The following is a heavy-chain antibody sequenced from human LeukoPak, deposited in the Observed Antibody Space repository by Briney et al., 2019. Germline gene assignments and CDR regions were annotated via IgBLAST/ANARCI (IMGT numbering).Heavy chain of an antibody. V-gene: IGHV4-59*02. CDR3: ATTSSAGPTDIVVEAGYYYGMDV. J-gene: IGHJ6*02. CDR1: GGSVSGYY. Sequence: SETLSLTCVVSGGSVSGYYWGWIRQPPGRGLEWIGYVYYSGSTNYNPSFKSRITISVDTSRNQFSLQLSSVTAADTAVYYCATTSSAGPTDIVVEAGYYYGMDVWGQGTTVTVSS. D-gene: IGHD2-2*01. CDR2: VYYSGST.